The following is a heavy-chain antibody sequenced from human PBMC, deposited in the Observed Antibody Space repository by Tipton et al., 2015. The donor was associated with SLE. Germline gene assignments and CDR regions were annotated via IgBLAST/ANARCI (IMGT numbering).Heavy chain of an antibody. CDR1: GDSITSQY. CDR2: IYYTGST. D-gene: IGHD3-9*01. J-gene: IGHJ4*02. Sequence: TLSLTCTVSGDSITSQYWSWIRQPPGKGLEWIGYIYYTGSTNYNPPLKSRVTISVDTSKNQFSLRLTSVTAADTAVYFCARGIDDILTFHYWGQGTLVTVSS. CDR3: ARGIDDILTFHY. V-gene: IGHV4-59*11.